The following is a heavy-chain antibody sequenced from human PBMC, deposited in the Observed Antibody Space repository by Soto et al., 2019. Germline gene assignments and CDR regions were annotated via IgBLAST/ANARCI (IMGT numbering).Heavy chain of an antibody. Sequence: GGSLRLSCSTSGFTFGGYGVSWFRQAPGKGLEWIGFIRSKAYSRTAEYAASVRGRFIISRDDSEGIAYLQMNSLQNEDTGVYYCARDRNGWETRATYYDYWGPGTQVTVSS. CDR3: ARDRNGWETRATYYDY. V-gene: IGHV3-49*03. CDR1: GFTFGGYG. CDR2: IRSKAYSRTA. D-gene: IGHD1-26*01. J-gene: IGHJ4*02.